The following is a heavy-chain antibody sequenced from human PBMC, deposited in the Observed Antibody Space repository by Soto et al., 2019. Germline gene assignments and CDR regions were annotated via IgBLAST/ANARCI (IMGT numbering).Heavy chain of an antibody. CDR2: ISYDGNNK. Sequence: QVQLVESGGGVVQPGRSLRLSCAASGFTFRTNAMHWVGQAPGKGLEWVAVISYDGNNKYYADSVKGRFTISRDNSKNTLYLQKNSLRAEDTAVYYCAKNGYSSGWYGDYWGQGTLVTVSS. J-gene: IGHJ4*02. CDR1: GFTFRTNA. V-gene: IGHV3-30*18. D-gene: IGHD6-19*01. CDR3: AKNGYSSGWYGDY.